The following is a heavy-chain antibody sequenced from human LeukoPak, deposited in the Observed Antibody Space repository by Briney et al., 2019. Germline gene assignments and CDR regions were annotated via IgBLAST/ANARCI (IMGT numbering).Heavy chain of an antibody. V-gene: IGHV3-23*01. D-gene: IGHD3-10*01. J-gene: IGHJ4*02. Sequence: AGGSLRLSCAASGFTFSSYGMTWVRQAPGKGLEGVSSISHSDDSTYYADSVKGRFTISRDNSKNTLYLQMNSLRAEDRAVYYCVKFRVEWFGDPEDYWGQGTLVTVSS. CDR1: GFTFSSYG. CDR2: ISHSDDST. CDR3: VKFRVEWFGDPEDY.